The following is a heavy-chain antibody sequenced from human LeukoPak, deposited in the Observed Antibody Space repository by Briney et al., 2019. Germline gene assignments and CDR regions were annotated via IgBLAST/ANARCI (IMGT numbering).Heavy chain of an antibody. CDR1: GGSISSYY. CDR3: ARDNHDSSGYYYLFGY. D-gene: IGHD3-22*01. J-gene: IGHJ4*02. Sequence: SETLSLTCTVSGGSISSYYWSWIRQPAGKGLEWIGCIYTSGSTNYNPSLKSRVTMSVDTSKNQFSLKLSSVTAADTAVYYCARDNHDSSGYYYLFGYWGQGTLVTVSS. CDR2: IYTSGST. V-gene: IGHV4-4*07.